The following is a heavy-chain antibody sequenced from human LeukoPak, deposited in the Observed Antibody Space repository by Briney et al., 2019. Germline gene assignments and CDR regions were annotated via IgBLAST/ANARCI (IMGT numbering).Heavy chain of an antibody. D-gene: IGHD5-12*01. CDR2: INPNSGGT. J-gene: IGHJ1*01. V-gene: IGHV1-2*02. CDR3: ARDDGSGYDYIAEYFQH. CDR1: GYSFTAYY. Sequence: ASVKVSCKASGYSFTAYYMHWVRQAPGQGLEWMGWINPNSGGTNYARKFQGRVTMTRDTSITTAYMEMSRLRSDDTALYYCARDDGSGYDYIAEYFQHWGQGTLVTVSS.